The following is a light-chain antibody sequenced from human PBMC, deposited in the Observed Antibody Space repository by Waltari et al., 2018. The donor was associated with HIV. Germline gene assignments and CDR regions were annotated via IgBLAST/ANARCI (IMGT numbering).Light chain of an antibody. Sequence: EVVMTQSPATLAMSPGERATVSCRANQSISNNLAWYQQRRVQPPRLLIYSASSRATGIPARFSGTGSGTEFTLTISSLQSEDFAVYYCQQFYNWPRTFGQGTKVEIK. CDR3: QQFYNWPRT. CDR1: QSISNN. V-gene: IGKV3-15*01. J-gene: IGKJ1*01. CDR2: SAS.